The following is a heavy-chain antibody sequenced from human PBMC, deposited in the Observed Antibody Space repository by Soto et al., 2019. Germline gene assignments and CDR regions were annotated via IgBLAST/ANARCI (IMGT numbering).Heavy chain of an antibody. J-gene: IGHJ5*02. CDR3: ARKSSSSSWFDP. V-gene: IGHV1-18*01. CDR2: ISGYNGNT. CDR1: GYTFSNYG. Sequence: QVQLGQSGAEVKKPGASVKVSCKASGYTFSNYGISWVRQAPGQGLEWMGWISGYNGNTNYAQNLQGRVTMTADPSTRTADMDLRSLRSDDTAVYFCARKSSSSSWFDPWGQGTLVTVSS. D-gene: IGHD6-6*01.